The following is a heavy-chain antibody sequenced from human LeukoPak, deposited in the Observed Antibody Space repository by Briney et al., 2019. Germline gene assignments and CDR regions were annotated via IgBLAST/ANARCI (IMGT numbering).Heavy chain of an antibody. Sequence: GGSLRLSCTASGFTFSAYAMTWVRQAPGKGPEWVSAIRGGGTSEFYADSVKGRFRISRDNSKDTLFLQMNSLRAEDTAVYYCARDPNGDYIGAFDMWGPGTMVTVSS. D-gene: IGHD4-17*01. CDR2: IRGGGTSE. CDR1: GFTFSAYA. J-gene: IGHJ3*02. V-gene: IGHV3-23*01. CDR3: ARDPNGDYIGAFDM.